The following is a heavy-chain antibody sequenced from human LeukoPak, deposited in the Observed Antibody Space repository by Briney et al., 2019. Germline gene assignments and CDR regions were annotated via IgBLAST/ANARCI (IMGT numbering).Heavy chain of an antibody. Sequence: GGSLTLSCTASGFTFSGYSMNWVRQAPGKGLGWLSYISTGSNAIYYTDSVRGRFTISRDNAKNSLYLQMNSLRDEDTAVYYCARGSYISFDYWGQGALVTVSS. D-gene: IGHD5-18*01. CDR3: ARGSYISFDY. CDR1: GFTFSGYS. CDR2: ISTGSNAI. J-gene: IGHJ4*02. V-gene: IGHV3-48*02.